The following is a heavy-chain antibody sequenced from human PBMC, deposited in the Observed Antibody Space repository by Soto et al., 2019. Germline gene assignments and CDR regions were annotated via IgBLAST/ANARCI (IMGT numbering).Heavy chain of an antibody. CDR2: ISYDGSNK. CDR3: AKDPPVLRFLEWFRPSWYFDL. Sequence: LRLSCAASGFTFSSYGMHWVRQAPGKGLEWVAVISYDGSNKYYADSVKGRLTISRDNSKNTLYLQMNSLRAEDTAVYYCAKDPPVLRFLEWFRPSWYFDLWGRGTLVTVSS. CDR1: GFTFSSYG. D-gene: IGHD3-3*01. V-gene: IGHV3-30*18. J-gene: IGHJ2*01.